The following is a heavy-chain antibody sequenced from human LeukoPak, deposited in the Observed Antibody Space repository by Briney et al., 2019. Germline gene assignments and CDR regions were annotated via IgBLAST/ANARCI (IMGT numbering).Heavy chain of an antibody. CDR1: GFTFSNYW. Sequence: PGGSLRLSCVASGFTFSNYWMHWVRQAPGKGLVRVSRVNSDGSSATYADSVKGRFTIARDNAKNTVHLQMNSLRAEDTAVYYCARETIYDFRSDYHIDYWGQGTLVTVSS. CDR3: ARETIYDFRSDYHIDY. V-gene: IGHV3-74*03. J-gene: IGHJ4*02. CDR2: VNSDGSSA. D-gene: IGHD3-3*01.